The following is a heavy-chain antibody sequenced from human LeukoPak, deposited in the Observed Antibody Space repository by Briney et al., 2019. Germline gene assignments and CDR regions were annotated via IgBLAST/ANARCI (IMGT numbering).Heavy chain of an antibody. V-gene: IGHV3-23*01. D-gene: IGHD6-19*01. CDR1: GFTFSSYA. CDR2: ISGSGGST. CDR3: AKRTPRIAVAGTFFDY. J-gene: IGHJ4*02. Sequence: PGGSLRLSCAASGFTFSSYAMSWVRQAPGKGLEWVSAISGSGGSTYYADSVEGRFTISRDNSKNTLYLQMNSLRAEDTAVYYCAKRTPRIAVAGTFFDYWGQGTLVTVSS.